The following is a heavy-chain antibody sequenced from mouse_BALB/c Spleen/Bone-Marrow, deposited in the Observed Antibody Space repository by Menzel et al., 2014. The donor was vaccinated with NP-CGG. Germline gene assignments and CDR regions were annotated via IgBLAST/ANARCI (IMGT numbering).Heavy chain of an antibody. J-gene: IGHJ4*01. Sequence: DLVKPGASVKLSCKASDYTFTSYWINWIKQRPGQGLEWIGRIAPGSGSAYYNEMFKGKATLTVDTSSSTAYIQLSSLSSEDSAVYFCARESYYYENYAMDYWGQGTSVTVSS. CDR2: IAPGSGSA. CDR1: DYTFTSYW. CDR3: ARESYYYENYAMDY. V-gene: IGHV1S41*01. D-gene: IGHD1-1*01.